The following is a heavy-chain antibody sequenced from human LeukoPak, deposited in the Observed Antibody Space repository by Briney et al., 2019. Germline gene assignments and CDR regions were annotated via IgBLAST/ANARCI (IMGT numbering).Heavy chain of an antibody. CDR3: ARDEAGSPGT. J-gene: IGHJ5*02. D-gene: IGHD3-10*01. V-gene: IGHV4-34*01. CDR2: INHSGST. Sequence: SETLSLTCAVYGGSFSGYYWSWIRQPPGMGLEWIGEINHSGSTNYNPSLKSRVTVSVDTSKNQFSLKLTSVTAADTAVYYCARDEAGSPGTWGQGTLVTVSS. CDR1: GGSFSGYY.